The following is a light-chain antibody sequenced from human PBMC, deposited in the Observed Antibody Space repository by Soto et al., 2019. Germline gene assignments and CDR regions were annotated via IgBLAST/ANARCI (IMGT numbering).Light chain of an antibody. Sequence: DIQLTQSPSFLSASVGDRVTITCRASQGISSYLAWYQQKPGKAPKLLIYAAYTLQSGAPSRFSGSGSGTEFTLTISSLQPEDFATYYCQQLNSYPRTFGQGTKVEIK. CDR3: QQLNSYPRT. CDR2: AAY. V-gene: IGKV1-9*01. CDR1: QGISSY. J-gene: IGKJ1*01.